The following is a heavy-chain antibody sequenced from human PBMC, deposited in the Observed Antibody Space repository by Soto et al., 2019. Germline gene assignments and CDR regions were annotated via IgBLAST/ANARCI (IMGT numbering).Heavy chain of an antibody. J-gene: IGHJ4*02. V-gene: IGHV3-23*01. Sequence: GGSLRLSCAASGFTFSSYAMSWVRQAPWKGLEWVSAISGSGGSTYYADSVKGRFTISRDNSKNTLYLQMNSLRAEDTAVYYCAKDNDILTGYSPVDYWGQGTLVTVSS. CDR2: ISGSGGST. D-gene: IGHD3-9*01. CDR3: AKDNDILTGYSPVDY. CDR1: GFTFSSYA.